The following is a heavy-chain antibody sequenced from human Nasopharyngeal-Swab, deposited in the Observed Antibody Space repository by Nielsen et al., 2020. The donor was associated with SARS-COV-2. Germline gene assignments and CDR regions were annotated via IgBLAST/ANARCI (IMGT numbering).Heavy chain of an antibody. D-gene: IGHD2/OR15-2a*01. V-gene: IGHV3-11*01. CDR1: GFTFNDYY. Sequence: GGSLRLSCAASGFTFNDYYMGWIRQAPGKGLEWISYISGGSSRVDYADSMKGRIAISRDNAKKSLYLQMSSLRDEDTALYYCVRTSNFYGLDAWGQGTTVTVSS. J-gene: IGHJ6*02. CDR3: VRTSNFYGLDA. CDR2: ISGGSSRV.